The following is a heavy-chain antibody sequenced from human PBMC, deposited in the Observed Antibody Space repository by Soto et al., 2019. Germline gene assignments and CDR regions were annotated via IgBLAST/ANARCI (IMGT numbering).Heavy chain of an antibody. D-gene: IGHD3-3*01. CDR1: GGTSTRYA. Sequence: QERLVQSGAEVRKPGSSVKGSCKVTGGTSTRYAINWVRQAPGQGLEWMGGIVPMFGTSKYAQKFQGRVTITADTSTNIAYMELRSLRYEDTAVYYCNRGSEYDFWSGYLWGQGTLVSVSS. J-gene: IGHJ4*02. CDR2: IVPMFGTS. CDR3: NRGSEYDFWSGYL. V-gene: IGHV1-69*06.